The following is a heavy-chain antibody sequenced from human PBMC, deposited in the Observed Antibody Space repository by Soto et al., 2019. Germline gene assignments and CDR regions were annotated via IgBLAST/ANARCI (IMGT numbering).Heavy chain of an antibody. CDR1: GGSFSGYY. Sequence: ETLSLTCAVYGGSFSGYYWSWIRQPPGKGLEWIGEINHSGSTNYNPSLKSRVTISVDTSKNQFSLKLSSVTAADTAVYYCARGGVVRYGSGSYYDPYYYYGMDVWGQGTTVTVSS. V-gene: IGHV4-34*01. D-gene: IGHD3-10*01. CDR3: ARGGVVRYGSGSYYDPYYYYGMDV. CDR2: INHSGST. J-gene: IGHJ6*02.